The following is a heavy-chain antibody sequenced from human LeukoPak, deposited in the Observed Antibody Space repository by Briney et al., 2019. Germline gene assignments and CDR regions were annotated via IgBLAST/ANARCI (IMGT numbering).Heavy chain of an antibody. CDR2: IYYSGST. CDR3: AREPLYARRAFDI. J-gene: IGHJ3*02. Sequence: PSETLSLTCTVSGGSISSYYGSWIRQPPGKGLEWIGYIYYSGSTNYNPSLKSRVTISVDTSKNQFSLKLSSVTAADTAVYYCAREPLYARRAFDIWGQGTMVTVSS. V-gene: IGHV4-59*01. D-gene: IGHD2/OR15-2a*01. CDR1: GGSISSYY.